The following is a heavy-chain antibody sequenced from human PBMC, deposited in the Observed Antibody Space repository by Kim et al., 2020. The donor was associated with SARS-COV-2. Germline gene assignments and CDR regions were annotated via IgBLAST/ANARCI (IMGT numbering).Heavy chain of an antibody. CDR1: GFIFRNFG. CDR2: ISNDSTFT. V-gene: IGHV3-33*01. J-gene: IGHJ4*02. Sequence: GGSLRLSCAASGFIFRNFGIHWVRQAPGKGLEWVAFISNDSTFTTYADSVKGRFTISRDYGENTVYLQMDSLFAGDTALYYCARPSSSHFDFWGQGTLVT. CDR3: ARPSSSHFDF. D-gene: IGHD3-10*01.